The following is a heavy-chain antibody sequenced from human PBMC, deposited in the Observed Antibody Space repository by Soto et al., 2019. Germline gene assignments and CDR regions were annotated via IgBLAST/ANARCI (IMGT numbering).Heavy chain of an antibody. J-gene: IGHJ4*01. CDR1: GFTFSSYS. V-gene: IGHV3-48*01. D-gene: IGHD2-21*01. Sequence: GGSLRLSCAASGFTFSSYSMNWVRQAPGKGLEWVSYIKSSSSTIYYADSVKGRFTISRDNAKNSLYLQMNSLRAEDTAVCYCAMGYYFDYWGHGTLVTVSS. CDR3: AMGYYFDY. CDR2: IKSSSSTI.